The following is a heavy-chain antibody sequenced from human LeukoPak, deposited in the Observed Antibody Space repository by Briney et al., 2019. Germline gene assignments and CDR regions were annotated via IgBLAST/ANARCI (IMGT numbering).Heavy chain of an antibody. V-gene: IGHV4-59*08. Sequence: SETLSLTCTVSGGSISSYYWSWIRQPPGKGLEWIGYIYYSGSTNYNPSLKSQVTISVDTSKNQFSLKLSSVTAADTAVYYCARHGATVPFDYWGQGTLVTVSS. J-gene: IGHJ4*02. CDR3: ARHGATVPFDY. CDR2: IYYSGST. CDR1: GGSISSYY. D-gene: IGHD1-26*01.